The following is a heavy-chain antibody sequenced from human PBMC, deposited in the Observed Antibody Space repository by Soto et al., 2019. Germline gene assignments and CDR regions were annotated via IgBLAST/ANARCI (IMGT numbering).Heavy chain of an antibody. V-gene: IGHV1-46*03. CDR2: INPSGGNI. J-gene: IGHJ4*02. CDR3: GRDGGYQRFDY. D-gene: IGHD2-2*01. CDR1: GYTFTTYY. Sequence: QVQLVQSGAEVKKPGASVKVSCKASGYTFTTYYIHWVRQAPGQGLEWMGIINPSGGNITYAQKFQGRGTMTRDTSTSPVYMELCSLRSEDTAVYYCGRDGGYQRFDYWGQGALVTVSS.